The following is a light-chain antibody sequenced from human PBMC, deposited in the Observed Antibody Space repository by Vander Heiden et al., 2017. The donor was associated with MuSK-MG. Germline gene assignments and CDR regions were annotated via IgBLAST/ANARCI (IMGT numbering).Light chain of an antibody. CDR3: SSYTSSRTYV. Sequence: QSALTQPASVSGSPGQSITISCTGTSSDVGGYNYVSWYQQHPGKAPKLMIYEVSYRPSGVSNRFSGSKSGNTASLTISGLQAEDEADYYCSSYTSSRTYVFGTGTKVTGL. J-gene: IGLJ1*01. CDR1: SSDVGGYNY. V-gene: IGLV2-14*01. CDR2: EVS.